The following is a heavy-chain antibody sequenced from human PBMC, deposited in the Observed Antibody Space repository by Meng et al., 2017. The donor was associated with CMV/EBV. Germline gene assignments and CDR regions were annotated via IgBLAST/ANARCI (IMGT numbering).Heavy chain of an antibody. Sequence: GESLKISCKGSGYSFTSYWIGWVRQMPGKGLEWMGIIYPGDSDTRYSPSFQGQVTISADKSISTAYLQWSSLKVSDTAMYYCARGVDSGYYYYGMDVWGQGTTVTVSS. V-gene: IGHV5-51*01. CDR3: ARGVDSGYYYYGMDV. D-gene: IGHD3-10*01. J-gene: IGHJ6*02. CDR1: GYSFTSYW. CDR2: IYPGDSDT.